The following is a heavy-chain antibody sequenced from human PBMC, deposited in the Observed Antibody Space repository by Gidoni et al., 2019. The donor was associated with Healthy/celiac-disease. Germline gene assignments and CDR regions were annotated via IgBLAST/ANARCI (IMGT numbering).Heavy chain of an antibody. D-gene: IGHD5-18*01. V-gene: IGHV3-20*01. Sequence: EVQLVESGGGVVRPGGSLRLSCAASGFPFDDYGMTWVRQVPGKGLVWVSGINWNGGNTGYADSVKGRFTISRDNAKNSLYLQMNSLRAEDTALYHCAREAWGAAMVPYYFDYWGQGTLVTVSS. CDR1: GFPFDDYG. J-gene: IGHJ4*02. CDR2: INWNGGNT. CDR3: AREAWGAAMVPYYFDY.